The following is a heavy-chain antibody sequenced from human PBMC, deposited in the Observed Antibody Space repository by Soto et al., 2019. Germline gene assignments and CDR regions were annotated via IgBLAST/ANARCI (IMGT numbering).Heavy chain of an antibody. D-gene: IGHD3-16*02. J-gene: IGHJ4*02. CDR1: GGSISSGDYY. CDR3: ARSTYGEGYPHFFAD. CDR2: IYYSGNT. V-gene: IGHV4-30-4*01. Sequence: QVQLQESGPGLVKPSQTLSLTCTVSGGSISSGDYYWSWIRQPPGKGLEWIGYIYYSGNTFYSPSLKRRLAISIDTSKSQFSLKLSAVTAADTAFYYCARSTYGEGYPHFFADWGQGTLVTVSS.